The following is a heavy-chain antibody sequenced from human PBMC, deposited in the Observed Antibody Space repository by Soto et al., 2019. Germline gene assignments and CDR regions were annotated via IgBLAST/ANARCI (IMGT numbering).Heavy chain of an antibody. CDR3: ANYSQYIEVDAHTAY. CDR1: LFTFIIYS. J-gene: IGHJ4*02. V-gene: IGHV3-23*01. Sequence: GSLRXSFSASLFTFIIYSMSCFRHARGKGLEWVSAISGSGGSTYYADSVKGRYTISRDNSKNKLYLQMNSLRAEDTAVYYCANYSQYIEVDAHTAYWGQGTLLTVSS. CDR2: ISGSGGST. D-gene: IGHD6-19*01.